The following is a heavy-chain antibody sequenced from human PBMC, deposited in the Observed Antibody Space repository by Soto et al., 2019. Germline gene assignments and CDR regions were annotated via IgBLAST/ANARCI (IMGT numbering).Heavy chain of an antibody. J-gene: IGHJ6*02. Sequence: AGGSLRLSCAASGFTVSSNYMSWVRQAPGKGLEWVSVIYSGGSTYYADSVKGRFTISRDNSKNTLYLQMNSLRAEDTAVYYCARDSGSYYYYYGMDVWGQGTTVTVSS. CDR3: ARDSGSYYYYYGMDV. CDR2: IYSGGST. CDR1: GFTVSSNY. D-gene: IGHD1-26*01. V-gene: IGHV3-53*01.